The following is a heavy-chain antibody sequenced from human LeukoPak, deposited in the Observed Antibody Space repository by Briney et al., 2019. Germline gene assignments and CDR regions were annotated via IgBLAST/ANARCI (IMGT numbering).Heavy chain of an antibody. CDR2: IRYDGSNK. CDR3: AKDKAGDAFDI. CDR1: GFTFSSYA. V-gene: IGHV3-30*02. Sequence: GGSLRLSCAASGFTFSSYAMSWVRQAPGKGLDWVAFIRYDGSNKYYADYVEGRFTISRDNSKNTLYLQMMSLRAEDTAVYYCAKDKAGDAFDIWGQGTMVTVSS. J-gene: IGHJ3*02.